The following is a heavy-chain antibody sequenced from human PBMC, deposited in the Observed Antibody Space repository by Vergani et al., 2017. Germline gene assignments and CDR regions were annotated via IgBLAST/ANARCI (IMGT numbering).Heavy chain of an antibody. V-gene: IGHV4-38-2*02. Sequence: QVQLQESGPGLVKPSETLSLTCAVSGYSISSGYSWGWIRQPPGKVLEWIGSIYHSWSTYYNPSLKSRVTISVDTAKNQFSLRLSSVTAADTAVYYCARELRLLEWPPFDPWGQGTLVTVSS. D-gene: IGHD3-3*01. CDR1: GYSISSGYS. CDR3: ARELRLLEWPPFDP. J-gene: IGHJ5*02. CDR2: IYHSWST.